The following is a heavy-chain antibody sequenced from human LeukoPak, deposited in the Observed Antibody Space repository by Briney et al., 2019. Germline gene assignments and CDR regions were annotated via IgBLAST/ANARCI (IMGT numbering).Heavy chain of an antibody. CDR2: ISSSGSTI. CDR3: VRDNPRCCGVVPANIDDY. Sequence: GSLRLSCVASGFTFGDYYMSWIRQAPGKGLEWISFISSSGSTIYYADSVRGRFTISRDNAKNSLYLQMNSLRAEDTAVYYCVRDNPRCCGVVPANIDDYWGQGTLVTVSS. CDR1: GFTFGDYY. D-gene: IGHD2-15*01. J-gene: IGHJ4*02. V-gene: IGHV3-11*04.